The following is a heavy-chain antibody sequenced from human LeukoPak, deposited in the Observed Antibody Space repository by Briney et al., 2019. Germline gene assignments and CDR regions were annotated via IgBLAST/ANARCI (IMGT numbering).Heavy chain of an antibody. CDR3: ARQRGGCSGGSCTGMDV. J-gene: IGHJ6*04. V-gene: IGHV5-51*01. D-gene: IGHD2-15*01. CDR1: GYSFTSYW. Sequence: GESLKISCKGSGYSFTSYWIGWVRQMPGKGLEWMGIIHPGDSDTRNSPSFQGQVTFSVDKSIGTAYLQWSSLKALDTAVYYCARQRGGCSGGSCTGMDVWGKGTTVTVSS. CDR2: IHPGDSDT.